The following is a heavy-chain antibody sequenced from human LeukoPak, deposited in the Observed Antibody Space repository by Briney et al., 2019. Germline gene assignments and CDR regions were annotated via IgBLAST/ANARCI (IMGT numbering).Heavy chain of an antibody. CDR2: INHSGST. CDR3: ARGPNCTNGVCYRFYYYYYYGMDV. D-gene: IGHD2-8*01. CDR1: GGSFSGYY. V-gene: IGHV4-34*01. Sequence: SETLSLTCAVYGGSFSGYYWSWIRQPPGKGLEWIGEINHSGSTNYNPSLKSRVTISVDTSKNQFSLKLSSVTAADTAVHYCARGPNCTNGVCYRFYYYYYYGMDVWGQGTTVTVSS. J-gene: IGHJ6*02.